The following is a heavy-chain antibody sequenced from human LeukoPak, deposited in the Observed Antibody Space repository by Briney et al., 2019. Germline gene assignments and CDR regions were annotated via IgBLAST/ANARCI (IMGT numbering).Heavy chain of an antibody. V-gene: IGHV4-59*01. CDR1: GGSISSYY. J-gene: IGHJ4*02. Sequence: SETLSLTCTVSGGSISSYYWSWIRQPPGKGLEWIGYIYYSGSTHYTPSLKSRVTISVDTSKNQFSLKLSSVTAADTAVYYCARDATLGYWGQGTLVTVSS. D-gene: IGHD3-16*01. CDR3: ARDATLGY. CDR2: IYYSGST.